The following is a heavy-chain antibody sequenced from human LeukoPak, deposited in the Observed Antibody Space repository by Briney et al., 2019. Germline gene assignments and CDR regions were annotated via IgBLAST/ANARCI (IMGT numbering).Heavy chain of an antibody. V-gene: IGHV4-59*01. CDR1: GGSISSYY. J-gene: IGHJ6*02. D-gene: IGHD2-2*01. CDR2: IYYSVST. Sequence: SQTLSLTWTIAGGSISSYYWSWVRQPPRKGLGWIGYIYYSVSTNYNPSLKSRVTISVDTSKNQFSLKLSSVTAADTAVYYCARAGIVVVPAADYYGMDVWGQGTTVTVSS. CDR3: ARAGIVVVPAADYYGMDV.